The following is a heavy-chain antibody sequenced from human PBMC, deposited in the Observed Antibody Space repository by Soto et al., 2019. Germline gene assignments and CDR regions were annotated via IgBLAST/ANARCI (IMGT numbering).Heavy chain of an antibody. D-gene: IGHD3-10*01. V-gene: IGHV4-39*01. J-gene: IGHJ4*02. CDR1: GGSISSGDYY. CDR3: ARHVSPGAGYFDY. CDR2: IYYSGST. Sequence: SETLSLTCTVSGGSISSGDYYWSWIRQPPGKGLEWIGYIYYSGSTYYNPSLKSRVTISVDTSKNQFSLKLTSVTAADTAVYYCARHVSPGAGYFDYWGQGTLVTVSS.